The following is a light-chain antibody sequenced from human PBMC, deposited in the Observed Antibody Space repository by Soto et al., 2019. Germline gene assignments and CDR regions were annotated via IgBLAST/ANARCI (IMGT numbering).Light chain of an antibody. CDR2: DVS. CDR3: SSYTSSGTLSTYV. CDR1: SSDVGGYNY. J-gene: IGLJ1*01. Sequence: QSALTQPASVSGPPGQSITISCTGPSSDVGGYNYVSWYQHHPGKAPKLMIYDVSNRPSGVSNRFSGSKSGNTASLIISGLQAEDEADYYCSSYTSSGTLSTYVFGTGTKLTVL. V-gene: IGLV2-14*03.